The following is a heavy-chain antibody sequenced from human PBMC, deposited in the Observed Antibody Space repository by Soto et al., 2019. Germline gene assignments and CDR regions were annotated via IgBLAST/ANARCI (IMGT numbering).Heavy chain of an antibody. CDR2: ISSSSSYI. V-gene: IGHV3-21*01. Sequence: PGGSLRLSCAASGFTFSSYSMNWVRQAPGKGLEWVSSISSSSSYIYYADSVKGRFTISRDNAKNSLYLQMNSLRAEDTAVYYCARAPPVVPAAMYYYYYGMDVWGQGTTVTVSS. CDR3: ARAPPVVPAAMYYYYYGMDV. D-gene: IGHD2-2*01. J-gene: IGHJ6*02. CDR1: GFTFSSYS.